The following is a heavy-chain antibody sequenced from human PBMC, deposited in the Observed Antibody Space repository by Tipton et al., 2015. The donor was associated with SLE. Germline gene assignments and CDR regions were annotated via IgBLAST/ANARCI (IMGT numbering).Heavy chain of an antibody. CDR3: ARDRVGHFDY. Sequence: SLRLSCAASGFTFSYSYYDIHWVRQAPGKGLEWVSYISSSGSTIYYADSVKGRFTISRDNAKNSLYLQMNSLRAEDTAVYYCARDRVGHFDYWGQGTLVTVSS. J-gene: IGHJ4*02. CDR2: ISSSGSTI. D-gene: IGHD1-26*01. V-gene: IGHV3-48*03. CDR1: GFTFSYSYYD.